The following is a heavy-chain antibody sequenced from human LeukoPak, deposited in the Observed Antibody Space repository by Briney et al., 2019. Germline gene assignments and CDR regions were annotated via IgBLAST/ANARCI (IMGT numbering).Heavy chain of an antibody. J-gene: IGHJ3*02. Sequence: GSLRLSCAASGFTFSSYWMHWVRQAPGKGLVWVSRINIEGSSTIYADSVKGRFTISRDNAKNTLYLQMNSLRAEDTAVYYCARGRNYLGAFDIWGQGTMVTVSS. CDR2: INIEGSST. D-gene: IGHD5-24*01. CDR3: ARGRNYLGAFDI. V-gene: IGHV3-74*01. CDR1: GFTFSSYW.